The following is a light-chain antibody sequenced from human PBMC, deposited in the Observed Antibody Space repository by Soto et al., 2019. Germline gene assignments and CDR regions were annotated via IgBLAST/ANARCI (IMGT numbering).Light chain of an antibody. CDR1: QSVSRY. Sequence: EIVLTQSPAILSFSPGERATLSCRASQSVSRYLAWYQQKPGQAPRLLIYDATNRATGIPARFSGSGSGTDFTLTIRSLEPEDFAVYYCQQSTNWPPINFGQGTRLEIK. CDR2: DAT. J-gene: IGKJ5*01. V-gene: IGKV3-11*01. CDR3: QQSTNWPPIN.